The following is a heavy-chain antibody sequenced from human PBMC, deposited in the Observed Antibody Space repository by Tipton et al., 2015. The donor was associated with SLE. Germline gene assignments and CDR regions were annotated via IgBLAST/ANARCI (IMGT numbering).Heavy chain of an antibody. Sequence: TLSLTCTVSGDSIGSSGYYWGWIRQPPGKGLEWIGSIFYTGTTNYSPSPKSRVTISLDTSKNQFSLKLSSVTAADTAVYYCARRGSLGFCSGGICFDWYFDLWGRGTLVTVSS. V-gene: IGHV4-39*07. D-gene: IGHD2-8*02. CDR3: ARRGSLGFCSGGICFDWYFDL. CDR1: GDSIGSSGYY. J-gene: IGHJ2*01. CDR2: IFYTGTT.